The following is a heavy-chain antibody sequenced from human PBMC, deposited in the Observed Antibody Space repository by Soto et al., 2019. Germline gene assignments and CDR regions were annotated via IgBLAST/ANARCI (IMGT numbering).Heavy chain of an antibody. J-gene: IGHJ4*02. D-gene: IGHD3-10*01. Sequence: QVQLQESGPGLVKPSQTLSLTCTVSGGSISSGDYYWSWIRQPPGKGLEWIGYIYYSGSTYYNPSLKSRVTISVDTSKNQFSLKLSSVTAADTAVYYCARAGGGFLWFGSGAGEDYWGQGTLVTVSS. CDR3: ARAGGGFLWFGSGAGEDY. CDR1: GGSISSGDYY. V-gene: IGHV4-30-4*01. CDR2: IYYSGST.